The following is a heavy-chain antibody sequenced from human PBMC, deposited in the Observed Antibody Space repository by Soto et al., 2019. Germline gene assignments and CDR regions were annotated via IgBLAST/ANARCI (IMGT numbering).Heavy chain of an antibody. CDR1: GYTFTGYY. Sequence: AASVKVSCKASGYTFTGYYMHWVRQAPGQGLEWMGWINPNSGGTNYAQKFQGRVTMTRDTSISTACMELSRLRSDDTAVYYCARGVGYCSGGSCYSGKRNDAFDIWGQGTMVTVS. CDR3: ARGVGYCSGGSCYSGKRNDAFDI. D-gene: IGHD2-15*01. V-gene: IGHV1-2*02. CDR2: INPNSGGT. J-gene: IGHJ3*02.